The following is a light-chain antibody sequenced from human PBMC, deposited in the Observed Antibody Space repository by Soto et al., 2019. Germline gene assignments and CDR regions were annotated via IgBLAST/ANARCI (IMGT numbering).Light chain of an antibody. J-gene: IGLJ1*01. CDR3: AAWDDSLNGYV. CDR2: YDD. Sequence: QSVLTQPPSVSEAPRQRVTISCSGSSSNIGNNAVNWYQQHPGKAPKLLIYYDDLLPSGVSDRFSGSESGTSASLAISGLQSEDEADYYCAAWDDSLNGYVFGSGTKVT. V-gene: IGLV1-36*01. CDR1: SSNIGNNA.